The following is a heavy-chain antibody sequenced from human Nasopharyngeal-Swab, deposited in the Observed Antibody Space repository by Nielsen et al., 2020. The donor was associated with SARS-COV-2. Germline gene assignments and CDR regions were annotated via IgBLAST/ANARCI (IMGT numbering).Heavy chain of an antibody. D-gene: IGHD2-8*01. CDR2: ISSSGTST. Sequence: WVRQAPGQGLEWMAYISSSGTSTNYAPNIQGRVTMTRDTATSTIYMELSSLTSEDAAVYYCAGEGNGEKKFDFWGQGTLVTVSS. J-gene: IGHJ4*02. CDR3: AGEGNGEKKFDF. V-gene: IGHV1-46*01.